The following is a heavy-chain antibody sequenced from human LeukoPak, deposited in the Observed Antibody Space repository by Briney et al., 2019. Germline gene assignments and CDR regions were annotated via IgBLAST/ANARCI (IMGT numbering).Heavy chain of an antibody. Sequence: ASVKVSCKASGYTFTSYYMHWVRQAPGQGLEWMGIINPSGGSTSYAQKFQGRVTMTRDTSTSTVYMELSSLRSEDTAVYYCARESGYSYGIGAGTPYGMDVWGQGTTVTVSS. CDR2: INPSGGST. D-gene: IGHD5-18*01. CDR3: ARESGYSYGIGAGTPYGMDV. V-gene: IGHV1-46*01. CDR1: GYTFTSYY. J-gene: IGHJ6*02.